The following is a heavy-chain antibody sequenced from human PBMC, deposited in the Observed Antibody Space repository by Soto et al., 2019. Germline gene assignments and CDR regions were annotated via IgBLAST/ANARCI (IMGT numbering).Heavy chain of an antibody. CDR2: IYSSGST. J-gene: IGHJ5*02. CDR1: GGDISTYY. D-gene: IGHD3-3*01. CDR3: ARGQRFSDWFDP. V-gene: IGHV4-4*07. Sequence: QVQFQESGPGLVKPSETLSLTCTVSGGDISTYYWTWIRQPAGKGLEWIGRIYSSGSTKYNPSLKRRVTLSLDQSKDQFLLRLSSVTAADTAVYYCARGQRFSDWFDPWGQGTLVTVSS.